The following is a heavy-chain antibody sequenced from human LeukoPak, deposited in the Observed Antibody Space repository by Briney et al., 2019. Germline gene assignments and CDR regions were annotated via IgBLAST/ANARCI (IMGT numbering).Heavy chain of an antibody. Sequence: GGSLRLSCAASGFTFSSYWMSWVRQAPGEGLEWVANIKQDGTEKYYMDSVKGRFSISRDNAKNSLYLQMSALRAEDTAVYYCARDVRPDYWGRGTLVTVST. V-gene: IGHV3-7*04. J-gene: IGHJ4*02. CDR2: IKQDGTEK. CDR3: ARDVRPDY. D-gene: IGHD6-6*01. CDR1: GFTFSSYW.